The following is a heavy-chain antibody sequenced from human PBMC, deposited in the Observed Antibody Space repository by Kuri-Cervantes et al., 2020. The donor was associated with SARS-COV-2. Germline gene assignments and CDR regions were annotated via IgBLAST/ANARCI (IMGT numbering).Heavy chain of an antibody. CDR3: ARVSWGEWELRGHDAFDI. D-gene: IGHD1-26*01. CDR1: GSSISSYY. J-gene: IGHJ3*02. Sequence: SETLSLTCTVSGSSISSYYWSWIRQPPGKGLEWIGYIYYSGSTNYNPSLKSRVTISVDTSKNQFSLKLSSVTAADTVVYYCARVSWGEWELRGHDAFDIWGQGTMVTVSS. V-gene: IGHV4-59*12. CDR2: IYYSGST.